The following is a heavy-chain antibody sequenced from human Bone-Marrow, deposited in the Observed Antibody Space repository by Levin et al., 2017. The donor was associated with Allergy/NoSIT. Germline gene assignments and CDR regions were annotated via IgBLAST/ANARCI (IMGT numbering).Heavy chain of an antibody. J-gene: IGHJ6*02. CDR3: ARGTVLRVVASEPGEAMDV. D-gene: IGHD3-16*01. Sequence: PSETLSLTCTVSGDSISAFYWSWIRQSPGKGLEWIGYVFYTGVTRYNPSLKSRVTISVDTSKNRFGLDLTSATAADTAVYYCARGTVLRVVASEPGEAMDVWGQGTAVTVSS. CDR2: VFYTGVT. CDR1: GDSISAFY. V-gene: IGHV4-59*01.